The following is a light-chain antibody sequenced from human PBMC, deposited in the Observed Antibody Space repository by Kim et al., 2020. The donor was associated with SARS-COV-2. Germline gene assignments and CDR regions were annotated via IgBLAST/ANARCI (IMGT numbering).Light chain of an antibody. V-gene: IGKV1-27*01. CDR3: QKYNSAPPLT. CDR2: AAS. Sequence: SVGERVTITCRASQGISRYLAWYKQNTGKVPKLRIYAASTLQSGVPSRFSGSGSGTDFTLTISSLQPEDAATYYCQKYNSAPPLTFGGRTKVDIK. CDR1: QGISRY. J-gene: IGKJ4*01.